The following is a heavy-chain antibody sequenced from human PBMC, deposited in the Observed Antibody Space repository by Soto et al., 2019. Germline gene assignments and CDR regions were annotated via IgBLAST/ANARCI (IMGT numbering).Heavy chain of an antibody. Sequence: QVQLVQSGAEVKKPGASVKVSCKASGYTFTSYGISWVRQAPGQGLEWMGWISAYNGNTNYAQKLQGRVTMTTDTSPSTAYMDLRSLSSDDTAVYYCERGSCYDSSGDWGQGTLVTVSS. J-gene: IGHJ4*02. CDR1: GYTFTSYG. CDR3: ERGSCYDSSGD. V-gene: IGHV1-18*01. D-gene: IGHD3-22*01. CDR2: ISAYNGNT.